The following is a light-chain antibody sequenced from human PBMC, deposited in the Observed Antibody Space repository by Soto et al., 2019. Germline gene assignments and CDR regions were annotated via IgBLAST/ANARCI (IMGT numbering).Light chain of an antibody. V-gene: IGKV3-11*01. J-gene: IGKJ5*01. CDR2: DTS. Sequence: EIVLTQSPGTLSLSPGERATLSCRASQSVSKYLDWFQQKPGQAPRLLIYDTSNRATGIPARVSGSGSGTDFTLTISSLEPEDFAVYYCQQRSNWITFGQGTRLEI. CDR3: QQRSNWIT. CDR1: QSVSKY.